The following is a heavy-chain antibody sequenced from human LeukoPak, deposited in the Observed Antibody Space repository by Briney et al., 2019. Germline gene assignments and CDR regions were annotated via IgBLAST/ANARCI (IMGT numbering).Heavy chain of an antibody. D-gene: IGHD1/OR15-1a*01. J-gene: IGHJ6*02. CDR1: GGSFSGYY. CDR3: AKTTYGYYYYGMDV. V-gene: IGHV4-34*01. Sequence: PSETLSLTCAVYGGSFSGYYWSWIRQPPGKGLEWIGEINHSGSTNYNPSLKSRVTISVDTSKNQFSLKLSSVTAADTAVYYCAKTTYGYYYYGMDVWGQGTTVTVSS. CDR2: INHSGST.